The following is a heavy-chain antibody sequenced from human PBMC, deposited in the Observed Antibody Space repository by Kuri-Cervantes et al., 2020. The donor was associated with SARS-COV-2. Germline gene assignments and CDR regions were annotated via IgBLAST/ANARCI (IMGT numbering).Heavy chain of an antibody. CDR2: ISSSGSTI. V-gene: IGHV3-48*03. CDR3: ARWVCSSSCYVPWDYFDY. Sequence: GGSLRLSCAASGFTFSSYEMNWVRQAPGKGLEWVSYISSSGSTIYYADSVKGRFTISRDNAKNSLYLQMNSLRAEDTAVYYCARWVCSSSCYVPWDYFDYWGQGTLVTVSS. D-gene: IGHD2-2*01. J-gene: IGHJ4*02. CDR1: GFTFSSYE.